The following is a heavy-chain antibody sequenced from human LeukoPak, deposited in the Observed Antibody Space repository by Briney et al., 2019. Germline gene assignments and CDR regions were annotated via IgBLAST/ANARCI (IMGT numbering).Heavy chain of an antibody. CDR2: IHYSGST. J-gene: IGHJ5*02. D-gene: IGHD3-9*01. V-gene: IGHV4-39*01. CDR1: GGSISTSDYY. CDR3: ARASGVLPSFEWANWFDT. Sequence: SETLSLACTVSGGSISTSDYYWAWIRQPPGRGLEWIGTIHYSGSTFYKPPRKSRLTVSADTSRNQLYTKLSSVTAADTAVYYCARASGVLPSFEWANWFDTWGQGSLVTVSS.